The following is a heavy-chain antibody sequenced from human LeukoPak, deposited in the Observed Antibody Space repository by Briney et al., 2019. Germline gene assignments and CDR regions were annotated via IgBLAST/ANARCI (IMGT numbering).Heavy chain of an antibody. J-gene: IGHJ4*02. Sequence: PSETLSLTCTVSGGSISSYYWSWIRQPPGKGLEWIGYIYYSGSTNYNPSLKSRVTISVDTSKNQFSLKLSSVTAADTAVYYCAREVRGVAAIRWLDYWGQGTLVIVSS. D-gene: IGHD2-15*01. CDR3: AREVRGVAAIRWLDY. V-gene: IGHV4-59*01. CDR2: IYYSGST. CDR1: GGSISSYY.